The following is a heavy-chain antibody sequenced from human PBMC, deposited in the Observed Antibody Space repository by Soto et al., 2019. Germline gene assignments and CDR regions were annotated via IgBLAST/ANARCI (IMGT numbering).Heavy chain of an antibody. CDR3: ARHESYGDYFDY. J-gene: IGHJ4*02. D-gene: IGHD4-17*01. Sequence: SVTQCLTCPVSGRSISSSIYYWGWIRQPPGKGLEWIGSIYYSGSTYYNPSLKSRVTISVDTSKNQFSLKLSSVTAADTAVYYCARHESYGDYFDYWGQGTLVNVSA. CDR1: GRSISSSIYY. CDR2: IYYSGST. V-gene: IGHV4-39*01.